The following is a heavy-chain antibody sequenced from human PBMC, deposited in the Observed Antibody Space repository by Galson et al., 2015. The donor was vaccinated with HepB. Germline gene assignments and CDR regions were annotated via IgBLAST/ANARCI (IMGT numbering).Heavy chain of an antibody. D-gene: IGHD6-25*01. Sequence: SVKVSCKASGYTFTNFGISWVRRAPGQGLEWMGWISPYNGDTRYAQKLQGRVTMTTDTSTRTAYMELRSLRSDDTAVYYCARGGSSSGYGWFDPWGQGTLVTVSS. CDR1: GYTFTNFG. CDR2: ISPYNGDT. V-gene: IGHV1-18*04. CDR3: ARGGSSSGYGWFDP. J-gene: IGHJ5*02.